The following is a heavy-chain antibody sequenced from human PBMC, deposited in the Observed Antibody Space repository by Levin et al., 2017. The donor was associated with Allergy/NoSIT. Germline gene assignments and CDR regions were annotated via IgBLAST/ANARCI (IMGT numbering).Heavy chain of an antibody. CDR2: IYYSGST. CDR3: ARDVHYYDSSGNFDY. V-gene: IGHV4-31*03. J-gene: IGHJ4*02. Sequence: SCTVSGGSISSGGYYWSWIRQHPGKGLEWIGYIYYSGSTYYNPSLKSRVTISVDTSKNQFSLKLSSVTAADTAVYYCARDVHYYDSSGNFDYWGQGTLVTVSS. CDR1: GGSISSGGYY. D-gene: IGHD3-22*01.